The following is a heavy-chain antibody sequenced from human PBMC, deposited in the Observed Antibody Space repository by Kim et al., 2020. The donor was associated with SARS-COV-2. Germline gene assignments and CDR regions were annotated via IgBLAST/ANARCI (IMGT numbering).Heavy chain of an antibody. D-gene: IGHD3-3*01. CDR3: ARSGFLENYYYYMDV. J-gene: IGHJ6*03. CDR1: GGSISSYY. CDR2: IYYSGST. Sequence: SETLSLTCTVSGGSISSYYWSWIRQPPGKGLEWIGYIYYSGSTNYNPSLKSRVTISVDTSKNQFSLKLSSVTAADTAVYYCARSGFLENYYYYMDVWGKG. V-gene: IGHV4-59*01.